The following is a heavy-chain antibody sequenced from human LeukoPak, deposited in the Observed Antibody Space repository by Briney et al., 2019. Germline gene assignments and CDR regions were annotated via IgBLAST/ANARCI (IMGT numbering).Heavy chain of an antibody. V-gene: IGHV4-39*01. J-gene: IGHJ6*02. D-gene: IGHD6-6*01. CDR1: GGSISSSSYY. Sequence: PSETLSLTCTVSGGSISSSSYYWGWIRQPPGKGLEWIGSIYCSGSTYYNPSLKSRVTISVDTSKNQFSLKLSSVTAADTAVYYCARGQGIAARHPDRYYYYYYGMDVWGQGTTVTVSS. CDR3: ARGQGIAARHPDRYYYYYYGMDV. CDR2: IYCSGST.